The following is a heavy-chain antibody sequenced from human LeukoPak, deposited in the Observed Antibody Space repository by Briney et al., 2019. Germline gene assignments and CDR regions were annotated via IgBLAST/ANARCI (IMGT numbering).Heavy chain of an antibody. CDR3: ARDRAVAGLFDY. Sequence: GGSPRLSCAASGFTFSDYYMSWIRQAPGKGLEWVSYVSSSGSTIYYADSVKGRFTISRDNAKNSLYLQMNSLRAEDTAVYYCARDRAVAGLFDYWGQGTLVTVSS. D-gene: IGHD6-19*01. J-gene: IGHJ4*02. CDR1: GFTFSDYY. V-gene: IGHV3-11*01. CDR2: VSSSGSTI.